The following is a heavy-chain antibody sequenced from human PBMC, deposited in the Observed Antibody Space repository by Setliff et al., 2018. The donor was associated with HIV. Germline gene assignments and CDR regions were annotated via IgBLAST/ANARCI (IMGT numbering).Heavy chain of an antibody. D-gene: IGHD6-19*01. CDR2: IYQSGSI. CDR1: GYSINSGFS. J-gene: IGHJ5*02. CDR3: ARPRRVRSRAWYWFDI. V-gene: IGHV4-38-2*01. Sequence: SETLSLTCAASGYSINSGFSRAWIRQPPGQGPQWIGSIYQSGSIYYNPSFQSRVTISVDSSKNQFSLNLFSVTAADTAVYYCARPRRVRSRAWYWFDIWGQGTLVTVSS.